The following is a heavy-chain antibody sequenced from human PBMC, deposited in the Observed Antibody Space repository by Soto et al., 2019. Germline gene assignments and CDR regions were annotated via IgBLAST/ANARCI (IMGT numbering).Heavy chain of an antibody. V-gene: IGHV4-59*01. D-gene: IGHD2-15*01. CDR2: IFHSGNA. CDR1: GGSLRNVD. CDR3: ARAHAPKLPFDY. J-gene: IGHJ4*02. Sequence: XTLSLPCTVSGGSLRNVDWSWIRQPPGKGLEWIGFIFHSGNAKYNPSLKSRVTMSVETSKNQFSLSLDSVTAADTAVYFFARAHAPKLPFDYWGQGTLVTVSA.